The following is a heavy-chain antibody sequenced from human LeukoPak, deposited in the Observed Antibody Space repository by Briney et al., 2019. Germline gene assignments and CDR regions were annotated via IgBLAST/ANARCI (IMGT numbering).Heavy chain of an antibody. V-gene: IGHV1-3*01. D-gene: IGHD6-19*01. CDR3: ATADARQWLVKEGAFDI. CDR1: GYTFTSYA. CDR2: INAGNGNT. J-gene: IGHJ3*02. Sequence: VASVKVSCKASGYTFTSYAMHWVRQAPGQRLEWMGWINAGNGNTKYSQKFQGRVTITEDTSTDTAYMELSSLRSEDTAVYYCATADARQWLVKEGAFDIWGQGTMVTVSS.